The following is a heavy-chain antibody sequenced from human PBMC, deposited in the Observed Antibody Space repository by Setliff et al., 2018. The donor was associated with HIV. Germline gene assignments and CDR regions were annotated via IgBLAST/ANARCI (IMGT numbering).Heavy chain of an antibody. CDR2: IYPGDSDA. J-gene: IGHJ5*02. D-gene: IGHD6-25*01. Sequence: GESLKISCKGSGYSFSNYWIGWVRQMPGKGLEWMGIIYPGDSDARYSPSFQGQVTISVDKSISTAYLQWGSLKASDTAMYYCARRLYSSEAFDPWGRGTLVTVSS. CDR3: ARRLYSSEAFDP. CDR1: GYSFSNYW. V-gene: IGHV5-51*01.